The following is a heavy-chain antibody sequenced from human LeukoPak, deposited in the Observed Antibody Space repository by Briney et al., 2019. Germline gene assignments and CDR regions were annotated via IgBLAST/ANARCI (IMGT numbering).Heavy chain of an antibody. CDR3: AKFSAPSGGSSGWPWVIDN. J-gene: IGHJ4*02. CDR1: KFTFSHYG. V-gene: IGHV3-23*01. D-gene: IGHD3-16*01. CDR2: LSGSGNTV. Sequence: GGSLRLSCTASKFTFSHYGMQWVRQAPGKGLEWVSALSGSGNTVYYANSVKGRFTISRDNSKNTLSLQMNSLRGEDTALYYCAKFSAPSGGSSGWPWVIDNWGQGTLVTVSS.